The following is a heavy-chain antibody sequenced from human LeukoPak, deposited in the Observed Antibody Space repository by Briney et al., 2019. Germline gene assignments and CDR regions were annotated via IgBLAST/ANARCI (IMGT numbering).Heavy chain of an antibody. D-gene: IGHD3-22*01. V-gene: IGHV3-21*01. CDR3: ARGAHDDSSGYYFAYNWFDP. CDR1: GFTFSSYS. J-gene: IGHJ5*02. Sequence: PGGSLRLSCAASGFTFSSYSMNWVRQAPGKGLEWVSSISSSSSYIYYADSVKGRFTISRDNAMNSLYLQMNSLRAEDTAVYYCARGAHDDSSGYYFAYNWFDPWGQGTLVTVSS. CDR2: ISSSSSYI.